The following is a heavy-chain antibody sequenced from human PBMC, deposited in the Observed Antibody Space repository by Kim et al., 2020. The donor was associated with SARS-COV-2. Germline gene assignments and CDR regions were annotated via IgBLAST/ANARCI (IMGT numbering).Heavy chain of an antibody. Sequence: GGSLRLSCAASGFTFSSYVMSWVRQAPGKGLEWVSALAGDYDRTYLADSVKGRFTISRDNSKNTVYLQMNSLRVEDTAVYYCAKGSGRSRPYYFDYWGQGTLVTVSS. CDR2: LAGDYDRT. CDR1: GFTFSSYV. D-gene: IGHD5-12*01. V-gene: IGHV3-23*01. CDR3: AKGSGRSRPYYFDY. J-gene: IGHJ4*02.